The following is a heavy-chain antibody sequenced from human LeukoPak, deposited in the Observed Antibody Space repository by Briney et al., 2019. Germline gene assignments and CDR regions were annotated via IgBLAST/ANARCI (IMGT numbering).Heavy chain of an antibody. Sequence: SETLSLTCAVYGGSLSGYYWSWIRQPPGKGLEWIGEINHSGSTNYNPSLKSRVTISVDTSKNQFSLKLSSVTAADTAVYYCARVRGPLDYWGQGTLVTVSS. CDR2: INHSGST. J-gene: IGHJ4*02. CDR1: GGSLSGYY. D-gene: IGHD3-3*01. CDR3: ARVRGPLDY. V-gene: IGHV4-34*01.